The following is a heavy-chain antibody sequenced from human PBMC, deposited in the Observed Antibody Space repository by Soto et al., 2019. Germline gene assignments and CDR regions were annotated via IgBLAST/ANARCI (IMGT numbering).Heavy chain of an antibody. Sequence: QVHLVQSGAEVRKPGASVTVSCKTSGYTFINYGISWVRQAPGQGLEWMGWISPYNENTHYVQKFQGRVTMTTARSRSTAYMELRSLRSDDTAVYYCARDGIGIFDDGNWFDPWGQGTLVIVSS. J-gene: IGHJ5*02. V-gene: IGHV1-18*01. D-gene: IGHD3-3*02. CDR3: ARDGIGIFDDGNWFDP. CDR1: GYTFINYG. CDR2: ISPYNENT.